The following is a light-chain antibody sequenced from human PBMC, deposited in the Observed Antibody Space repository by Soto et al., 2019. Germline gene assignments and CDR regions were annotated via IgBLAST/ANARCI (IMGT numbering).Light chain of an antibody. CDR1: ENVRTF. Sequence: VLTQSPATLSLSPGERATLSCRASENVRTFVDWYQQKPGQAPRLLIYGASNRATDIPARFSGSGSGTDFTLTISNLEPEVFAVYYCQQHSHWPPWTFGQGTRVEIQ. CDR3: QQHSHWPPWT. V-gene: IGKV3-11*01. J-gene: IGKJ1*01. CDR2: GAS.